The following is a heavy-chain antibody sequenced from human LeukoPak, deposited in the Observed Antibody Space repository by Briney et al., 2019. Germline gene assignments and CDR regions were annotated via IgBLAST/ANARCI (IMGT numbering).Heavy chain of an antibody. CDR1: GGSVSGGSYY. V-gene: IGHV4-61*01. D-gene: IGHD3-22*01. J-gene: IGHJ4*02. CDR2: FYYTGST. CDR3: ARVSHYDSSGYGFDY. Sequence: PSETLSLTCTVSGGSVSGGSYYWSWIRQPPGKGLEWIGYFYYTGSTNYNPSLKSRVTISVDTSKDQFSLKLSSVTAADTAVYYCARVSHYDSSGYGFDYWGQGTLVTVSS.